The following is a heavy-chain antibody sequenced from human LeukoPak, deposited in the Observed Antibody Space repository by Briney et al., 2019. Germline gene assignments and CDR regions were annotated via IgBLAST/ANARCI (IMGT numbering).Heavy chain of an antibody. Sequence: GGSLRLSCAASGFTVSSNYMSWVRQAPGKGLEWVSVIYSGGSTYYADSVKGRFTISRDNSKNTLYLQMNSPRAEDTAVYYCARALRSGYRWDKTGAFDIWGQGTMVTVSS. CDR3: ARALRSGYRWDKTGAFDI. J-gene: IGHJ3*02. CDR2: IYSGGST. V-gene: IGHV3-53*01. CDR1: GFTVSSNY. D-gene: IGHD3-22*01.